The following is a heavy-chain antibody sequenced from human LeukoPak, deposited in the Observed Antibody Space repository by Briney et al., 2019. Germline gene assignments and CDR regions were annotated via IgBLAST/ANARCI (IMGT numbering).Heavy chain of an antibody. CDR2: ISGSGGST. D-gene: IGHD1-26*01. CDR1: GFTFSSYG. J-gene: IGHJ6*03. Sequence: PGGTLRLSCAASGFTFSSYGMSWVRQAPGKGLEWVSAISGSGGSTYYADSVKGRVTISRDNSKNTLYLQMNSLRPEDTAVFYCAKDRSQEWELLLTPYHYSYMDVWGKGTTVTISS. CDR3: AKDRSQEWELLLTPYHYSYMDV. V-gene: IGHV3-23*01.